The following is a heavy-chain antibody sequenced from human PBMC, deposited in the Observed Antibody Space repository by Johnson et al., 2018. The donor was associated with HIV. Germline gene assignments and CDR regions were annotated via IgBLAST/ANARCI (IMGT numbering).Heavy chain of an antibody. Sequence: QVQLVESGGGVVQPGRSLRLSCAASGFTFSSYGMHWVRQAPGKGLEWVAVISYDGSIKYYADSVKGRFTISRDNSKNTLYLQMNSLRVEDTAVYYCSSGRIATTAMRGGAFDMWGQGTMLIVSS. D-gene: IGHD6-13*01. CDR2: ISYDGSIK. CDR1: GFTFSSYG. J-gene: IGHJ3*02. CDR3: SSGRIATTAMRGGAFDM. V-gene: IGHV3-30*03.